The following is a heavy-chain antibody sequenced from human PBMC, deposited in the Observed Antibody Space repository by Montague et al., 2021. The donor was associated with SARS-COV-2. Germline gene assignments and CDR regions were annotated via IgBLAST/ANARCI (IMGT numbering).Heavy chain of an antibody. CDR3: ARGRVEITMMVVVFTGRIYYFAS. J-gene: IGHJ4*02. CDR2: INHSGIT. V-gene: IGHV4-34*01. D-gene: IGHD3-22*01. Sequence: SETLSLTCAVYGGSFSDYSWTWIRQPPGKGLEWIGEINHSGITKYNPTLKSRVTVSVDVSKNQFTLKLTSVTAADTAVYYCARGRVEITMMVVVFTGRIYYFASGGQGTLDTVS. CDR1: GGSFSDYS.